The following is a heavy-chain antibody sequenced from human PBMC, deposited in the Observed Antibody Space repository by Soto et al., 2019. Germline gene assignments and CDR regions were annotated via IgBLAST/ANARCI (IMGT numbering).Heavy chain of an antibody. Sequence: PGGSLRLSCAGSGFTFSSFEMMWVRQAPGKGLEWVSYISSTDATIYYADSVKGRFTISRDNAKNSLYLQMNSLRAEDTAVYYCASGQSAASYYYGMAVWGQGTTVTVSS. D-gene: IGHD6-13*01. CDR3: ASGQSAASYYYGMAV. CDR1: GFTFSSFE. V-gene: IGHV3-48*03. CDR2: ISSTDATI. J-gene: IGHJ6*02.